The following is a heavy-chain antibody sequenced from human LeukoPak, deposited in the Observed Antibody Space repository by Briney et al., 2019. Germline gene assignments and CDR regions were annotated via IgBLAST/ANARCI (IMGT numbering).Heavy chain of an antibody. V-gene: IGHV4-59*08. CDR3: ARNVGWYTDDT. Sequence: PSGTLSLTCTVSGGSLNIHYWSWIRQPPGKGLEWIGYIHGSGHTHYDTSLRGRATISEDTSKNQFFLQLTSVTAADTAIYSGARNVGWYTDDTWGRGILVTVSS. D-gene: IGHD6-19*01. J-gene: IGHJ5*02. CDR2: IHGSGHT. CDR1: GGSLNIHY.